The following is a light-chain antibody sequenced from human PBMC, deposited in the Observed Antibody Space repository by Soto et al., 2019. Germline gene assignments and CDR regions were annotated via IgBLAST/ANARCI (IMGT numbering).Light chain of an antibody. CDR1: QSVSNKY. CDR2: GAS. CDR3: QQYGSSGT. V-gene: IGKV3-20*01. J-gene: IGKJ1*01. Sequence: ILLTHPPVSLSQSQGQGATLSCSASQSVSNKYLAWYQQKPGQPPRLLSYGASNRATGIPDRCSCSGSRTDFPLISSRLEPEVFAVYYCQQYGSSGTFGQGTKVDIK.